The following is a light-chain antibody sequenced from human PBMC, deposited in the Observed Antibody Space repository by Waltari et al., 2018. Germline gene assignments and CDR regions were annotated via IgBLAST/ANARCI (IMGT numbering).Light chain of an antibody. J-gene: IGKJ1*01. Sequence: EIVLTQSPGTLSLSPGERVTLSCRASQSVGRSLAWYQQKPGQAPRLLIYGASSRATGIPYWFSGSGSGTDFSLTISRLAPDDLAVYYCQHYVRLPVTFGQGTKVEI. CDR3: QHYVRLPVT. V-gene: IGKV3-20*01. CDR2: GAS. CDR1: QSVGRS.